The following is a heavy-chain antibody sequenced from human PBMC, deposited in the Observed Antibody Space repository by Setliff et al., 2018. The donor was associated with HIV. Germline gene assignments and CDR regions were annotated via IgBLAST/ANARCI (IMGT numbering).Heavy chain of an antibody. V-gene: IGHV3-7*03. CDR3: ARWPREVAEMGGAFDS. D-gene: IGHD3-16*01. J-gene: IGHJ3*02. CDR2: INQEGTEK. CDR1: GFSIATNW. Sequence: PGGSLRLSCVVSGFSIATNWMTWVRQAPGKGLEWVANINQEGTEKYYVGSVKGRFTISRDNSKNSYYLQMDSLRAEDTAVYYCARWPREVAEMGGAFDSWGQGTMVTVSS.